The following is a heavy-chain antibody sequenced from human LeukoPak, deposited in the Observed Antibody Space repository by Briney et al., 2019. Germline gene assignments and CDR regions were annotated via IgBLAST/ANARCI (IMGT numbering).Heavy chain of an antibody. CDR3: ARDANYGSGSYNWYFDL. J-gene: IGHJ2*01. CDR1: GFTFDDYG. V-gene: IGHV3-20*04. D-gene: IGHD3-10*01. Sequence: PGGSLRLPCAASGFTFDDYGMSWVRQAPGKGLEWVSGINWNGGSTGYADSVKGRFTIPRDNAKNSLYLQMNSLRAEDTALYYCARDANYGSGSYNWYFDLWGRGTLVTVSS. CDR2: INWNGGST.